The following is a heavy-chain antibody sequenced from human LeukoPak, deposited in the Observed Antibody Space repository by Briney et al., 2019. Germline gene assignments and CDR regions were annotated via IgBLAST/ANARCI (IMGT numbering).Heavy chain of an antibody. CDR2: NYYSGRT. J-gene: IGHJ6*03. V-gene: IGHV4-39*01. Sequence: PSETLSLTCTVSGDSISSSSYYWGWIRQPPGKGLEWIGSNYYSGRTYYNPSLKSLDTRSVDTPKIQFPLKLRSVLAADAAVYYCARRYGSGLTVIRLYYMDVWGKGTTVTISS. CDR3: ARRYGSGLTVIRLYYMDV. CDR1: GDSISSSSYY. D-gene: IGHD3-10*01.